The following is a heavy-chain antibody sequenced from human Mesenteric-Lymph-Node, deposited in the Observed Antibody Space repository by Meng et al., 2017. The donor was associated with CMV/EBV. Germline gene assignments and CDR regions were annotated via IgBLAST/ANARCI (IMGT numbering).Heavy chain of an antibody. CDR1: GFTFSRYD. J-gene: IGHJ6*02. CDR3: ASDLQTWGMDV. Sequence: GESLKISCAASGFTFSRYDMHWVRQATGKGLEWVSAIGTAGDTYYSGSVKGRFTISREDAKSSLYLQMNSLRAGDTAVYYCASDLQTWGMDVWGQGTTVTVSS. V-gene: IGHV3-13*01. CDR2: IGTAGDT.